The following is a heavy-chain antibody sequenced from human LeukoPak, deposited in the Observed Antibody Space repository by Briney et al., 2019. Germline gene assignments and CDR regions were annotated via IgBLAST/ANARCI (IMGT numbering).Heavy chain of an antibody. D-gene: IGHD2-21*01. J-gene: IGHJ4*02. CDR1: GFTFSNFW. CDR2: INHDGTGT. V-gene: IGHV3-74*01. Sequence: GGSLRLSCAASGFTFSNFWMHWVRQVPGKGLVWVSGINHDGTGTYYADSVKGRFTISRDNAKNTVYLQMNGLRAEDMTVYYCATVIEYWGQGTLVTVSS. CDR3: ATVIEY.